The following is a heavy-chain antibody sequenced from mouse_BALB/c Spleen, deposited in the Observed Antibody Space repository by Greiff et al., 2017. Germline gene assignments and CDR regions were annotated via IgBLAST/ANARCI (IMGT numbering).Heavy chain of an antibody. CDR2: IWSGGST. V-gene: IGHV2-2*02. Sequence: VHLVESGPGLVQPSQSLSITCTVSGFSLTSYGVHWVRQSPGKGLEWLGVIWSGGSTDYNAAFISRLSISKDYSKSQVFFKMNSLQANDTAIYYCARNYYGSSYFDYWGQGTTLTVSS. D-gene: IGHD1-1*01. CDR3: ARNYYGSSYFDY. CDR1: GFSLTSYG. J-gene: IGHJ2*01.